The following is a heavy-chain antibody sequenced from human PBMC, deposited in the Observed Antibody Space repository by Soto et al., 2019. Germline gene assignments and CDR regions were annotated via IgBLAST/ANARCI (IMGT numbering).Heavy chain of an antibody. CDR3: VCARDGGVGATYSES. V-gene: IGHV4-59*01. Sequence: SETLSLTCTVSGGSMSRYYWTWSRQPPGKGLEWIGFIHYGGFTVYNAALRSRVNGTVETSKMQFAHILSCVTDTDAAVYYCVCARDGGVGATYSESWCQGS. CDR2: IHYGGFT. D-gene: IGHD1-26*01. CDR1: GGSMSRYY. J-gene: IGHJ4*02.